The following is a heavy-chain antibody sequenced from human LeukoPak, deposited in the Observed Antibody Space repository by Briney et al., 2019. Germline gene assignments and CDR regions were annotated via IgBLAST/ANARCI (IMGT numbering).Heavy chain of an antibody. V-gene: IGHV4-61*01. CDR2: IYYSGST. CDR3: ARVLSGYSSGWYLDY. D-gene: IGHD6-19*01. Sequence: SETLSLTCTVSGGSVSSGSYYWSWIRQPPGKGLEWIGYIYYSGSTNYNPSLKSRVTKSVDTSKNQFSLKLGSVTAADTAVYYCARVLSGYSSGWYLDYWGQGTLVTVSS. J-gene: IGHJ4*02. CDR1: GGSVSSGSYY.